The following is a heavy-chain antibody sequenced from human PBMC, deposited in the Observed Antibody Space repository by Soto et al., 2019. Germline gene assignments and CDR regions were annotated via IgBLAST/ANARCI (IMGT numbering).Heavy chain of an antibody. J-gene: IGHJ4*02. V-gene: IGHV3-30-3*01. CDR2: ISYDGSNK. D-gene: IGHD3-22*01. CDR3: ARDSHYYDSSGYWYYFDY. Sequence: GGSLRLSCAASGFTFSSYAMHWVRQSPGKGLEWVAVISYDGSNKYYADSVKGRFTISRDNSKNTLYLQMNSLRAEDTAVYYCARDSHYYDSSGYWYYFDYWGQGTLVTVSS. CDR1: GFTFSSYA.